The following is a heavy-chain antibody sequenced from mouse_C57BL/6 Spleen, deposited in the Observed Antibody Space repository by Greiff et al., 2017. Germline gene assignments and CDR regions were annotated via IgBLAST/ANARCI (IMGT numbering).Heavy chain of an antibody. Sequence: QVQLQQSGAELVRPGASVTLSCKASGYTFTDYEMHWVKQTPVHGLEWIGAIDPETGGTAYNQKFKGKAILTADKSSSTAYMELRSLTSEDSAVYYCTREGGDYDPFAYWGQGTLVTVSA. J-gene: IGHJ3*01. D-gene: IGHD2-4*01. CDR1: GYTFTDYE. CDR3: TREGGDYDPFAY. V-gene: IGHV1-15*01. CDR2: IDPETGGT.